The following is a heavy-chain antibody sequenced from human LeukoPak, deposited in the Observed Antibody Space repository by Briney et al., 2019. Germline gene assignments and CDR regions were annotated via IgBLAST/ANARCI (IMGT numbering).Heavy chain of an antibody. CDR2: INHSGST. J-gene: IGHJ4*02. V-gene: IGHV4-34*01. D-gene: IGHD5-24*01. Sequence: SETLSLTCAVYGGSFSGYYWSWIRQPPGEGLEWIGEINHSGSTNYNPSLKSRVTISVDTSKNQFSLKLSSVTAADTAVYYCARGRRWLQDWGQGTLVTVSS. CDR1: GGSFSGYY. CDR3: ARGRRWLQD.